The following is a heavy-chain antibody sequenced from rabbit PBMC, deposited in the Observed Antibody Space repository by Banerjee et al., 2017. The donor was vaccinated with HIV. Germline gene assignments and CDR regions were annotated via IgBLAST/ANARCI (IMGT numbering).Heavy chain of an antibody. Sequence: QSLEESGGDLVKPGASLTLTCTASGFSFSSNYWICWVRQAPGKGLEWIACIYAGSSGSTYYASWAKGRFTMSKTSSTTVTLQMTSLTAADTATYFCARGYAGDGYDLWGQGTLVTVS. V-gene: IGHV1S40*01. CDR1: GFSFSSNYW. CDR2: IYAGSSGST. D-gene: IGHD4-2*01. CDR3: ARGYAGDGYDL. J-gene: IGHJ3*01.